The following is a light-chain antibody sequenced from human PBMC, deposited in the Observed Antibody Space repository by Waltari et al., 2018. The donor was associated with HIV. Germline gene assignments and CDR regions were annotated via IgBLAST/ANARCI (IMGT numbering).Light chain of an antibody. CDR1: NLGGKS. J-gene: IGLJ3*02. CDR3: HVWDSRSDVV. V-gene: IGLV3-21*04. CDR2: DDR. Sequence: SYVLTQPPSVAVAPGMTATITCGGDNLGGKSVHWYQQKPGQAPVVVIYDDRVRPSGIPERFSGSNSGNRATLTISGVEVGDEADYSCHVWDSRSDVVFGGGTKLTVL.